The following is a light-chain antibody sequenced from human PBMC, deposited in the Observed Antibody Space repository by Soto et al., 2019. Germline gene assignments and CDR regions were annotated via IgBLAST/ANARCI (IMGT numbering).Light chain of an antibody. Sequence: ETVLTQSPGTLSLSPGDRATLSCRASQSVSSDLAWYQQKPGQAPRLLIYDASSRATGIPDRFSGSGSGTDFTLIISRLEPEDFAVYHCQQYAKSPKTFGQGTKLENK. J-gene: IGKJ1*01. CDR2: DAS. CDR1: QSVSSD. CDR3: QQYAKSPKT. V-gene: IGKV3-20*01.